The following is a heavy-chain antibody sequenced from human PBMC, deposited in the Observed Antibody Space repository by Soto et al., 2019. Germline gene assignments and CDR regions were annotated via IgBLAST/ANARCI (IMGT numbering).Heavy chain of an antibody. D-gene: IGHD1-20*01. V-gene: IGHV3-53*01. Sequence: EVPLVESGGGLIQPGGSLRLSCAASGFTVSSNYMSWVRQAPGKGLEWVSVIYSGGSTYYADSVKGRFTISRDNSKNTLYLQMNSLRAEDTAVCYCARGYNWNDYYFDYWGQGTLVTVSS. CDR1: GFTVSSNY. J-gene: IGHJ4*02. CDR3: ARGYNWNDYYFDY. CDR2: IYSGGST.